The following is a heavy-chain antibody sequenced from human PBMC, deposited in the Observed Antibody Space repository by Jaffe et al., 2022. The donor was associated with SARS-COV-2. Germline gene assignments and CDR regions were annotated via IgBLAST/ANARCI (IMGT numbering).Heavy chain of an antibody. CDR2: IYWDDDK. CDR3: AHSPDYGEPFDT. CDR1: GFSLDSLGVG. D-gene: IGHD4-17*01. V-gene: IGHV2-5*02. J-gene: IGHJ4*02. Sequence: QITLKESGPTLVKPTETLTLTCNFSGFSLDSLGVGVGWIRQPPGKALEWLALIYWDDDKRFSPSLETRLAITKDTSRNQVVLTMTDMDPVDTGTYFCAHSPDYGEPFDTWGQGALVAVSS.